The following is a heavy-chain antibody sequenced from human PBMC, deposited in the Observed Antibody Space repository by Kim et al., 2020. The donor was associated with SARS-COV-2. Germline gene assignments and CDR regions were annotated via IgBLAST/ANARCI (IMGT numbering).Heavy chain of an antibody. D-gene: IGHD6-13*01. CDR1: GSTFSDHY. CDR3: TRGYRGVSVYALDI. V-gene: IGHV3-72*01. Sequence: GGSLRLSCVASGSTFSDHYMDWVRQTPGKGLEWVGRIGNKANIYKTEYAATGKGRFTSARDDSKNSLYMHMRRLRGGDTAVYHSTRGYRGVSVYALDIWGQGTMVTVSS. CDR2: IGNKANIYKT. J-gene: IGHJ3*02.